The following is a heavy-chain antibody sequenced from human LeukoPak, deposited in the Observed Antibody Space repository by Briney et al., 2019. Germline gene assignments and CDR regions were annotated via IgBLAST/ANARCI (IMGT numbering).Heavy chain of an antibody. Sequence: PGGSLRLSCAASGFTLDDYGMSWVRQAPGKGLEWVSGINWNGGSTGYADSVKGRFTISRDNAKNSLYLQMNSLRVEDTALYYCARGVRFLEWLSGFDYWGQGTLVTVSS. J-gene: IGHJ4*02. V-gene: IGHV3-20*04. CDR2: INWNGGST. CDR1: GFTLDDYG. CDR3: ARGVRFLEWLSGFDY. D-gene: IGHD3-3*01.